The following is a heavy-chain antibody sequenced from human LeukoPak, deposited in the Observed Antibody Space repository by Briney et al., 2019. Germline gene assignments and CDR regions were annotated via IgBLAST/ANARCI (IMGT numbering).Heavy chain of an antibody. J-gene: IGHJ1*01. V-gene: IGHV4-59*08. CDR3: ARHAYYDSSGYGD. Sequence: PSETLSLTCTVSGGSISSYYWSWLRQPPGKGLEWIGYIYYSGSTNYNPSLKSRVTISVDTSKNQFSLKLSSVTAADTAVYYCARHAYYDSSGYGDWGQGTLVTVSS. D-gene: IGHD3-22*01. CDR2: IYYSGST. CDR1: GGSISSYY.